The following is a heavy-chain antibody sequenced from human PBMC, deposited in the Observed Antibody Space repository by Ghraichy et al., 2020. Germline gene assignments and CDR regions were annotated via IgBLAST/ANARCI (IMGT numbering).Heavy chain of an antibody. D-gene: IGHD3-10*01. CDR2: ISGSGGST. J-gene: IGHJ4*02. V-gene: IGHV3-23*01. Sequence: GGSLRLSCAASGFTFSSYAMSWVRQAPGKGLEWVSAISGSGGSTYYADSVKGRFTISRDNSKNTLYLQMNSLRAEDTAVYYCAKGWEAYYYGSGRPLFDYWGQGTLVTVSS. CDR1: GFTFSSYA. CDR3: AKGWEAYYYGSGRPLFDY.